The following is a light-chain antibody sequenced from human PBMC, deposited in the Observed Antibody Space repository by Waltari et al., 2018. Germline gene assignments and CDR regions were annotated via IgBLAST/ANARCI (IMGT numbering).Light chain of an antibody. V-gene: IGLV2-14*01. CDR3: SSYTTNRHYV. CDR1: NSDVGAYDY. J-gene: IGLJ1*01. CDR2: DVS. Sequence: QSDLTQPASVSGSPGQSITISCTGTNSDVGAYDYVSWYQQYPGKAPKLVIFDVSSRPSGAPGRFSGSKSGNTASLIISHLQAEDEADYYCSSYTTNRHYVFGAGTKVTVL.